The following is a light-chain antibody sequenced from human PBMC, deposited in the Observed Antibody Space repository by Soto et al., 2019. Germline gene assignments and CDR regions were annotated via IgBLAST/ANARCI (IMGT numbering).Light chain of an antibody. CDR1: ERISNY. J-gene: IGKJ4*01. V-gene: IGKV1-39*01. Sequence: DLQMTQSPSSLSASVGDRVTITCRSSERISNYLNWYQQRPGKAPKLLINAASTLQSGVPSRFSGSGSGTDFTLTISSLQPEDFATYYCQQSFSTPLIFGGGTKVELK. CDR2: AAS. CDR3: QQSFSTPLI.